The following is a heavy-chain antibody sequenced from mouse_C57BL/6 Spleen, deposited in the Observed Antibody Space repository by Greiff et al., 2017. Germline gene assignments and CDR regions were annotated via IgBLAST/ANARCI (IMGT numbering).Heavy chain of an antibody. CDR1: GYAFSSSW. CDR2: IYPGDGDT. V-gene: IGHV1-82*01. CDR3: ARDPYYDYDQWFAY. Sequence: QVHVKQSGPELVKPGASVKISCKASGYAFSSSWMNWVKQRPGKGLEWIGRIYPGDGDTNYNGKFKGKATLTADKSSSTAYMQLSSLTSEDSAVYFCARDPYYDYDQWFAYWGQGTLVTVSA. J-gene: IGHJ3*01. D-gene: IGHD2-4*01.